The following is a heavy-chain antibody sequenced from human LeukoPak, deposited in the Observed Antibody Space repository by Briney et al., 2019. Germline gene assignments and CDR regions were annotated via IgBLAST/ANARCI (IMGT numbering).Heavy chain of an antibody. J-gene: IGHJ4*02. V-gene: IGHV3-7*01. CDR1: GFRFSNYW. Sequence: PGGSLRLSCAASGFRFSNYWMTWVRQAPGKGLEWVANTNQDGSQNNYMDSVTGPFTISRDNAKSSLYLQMTSLRVDDTAVYFCVGSGSYTHWGQGTLVTVSS. CDR2: TNQDGSQN. D-gene: IGHD3-10*01. CDR3: VGSGSYTH.